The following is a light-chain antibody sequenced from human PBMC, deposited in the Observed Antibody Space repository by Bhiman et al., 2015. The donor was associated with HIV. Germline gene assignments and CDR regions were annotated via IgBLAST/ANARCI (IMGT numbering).Light chain of an antibody. Sequence: SYELTQPPSVSVFPGQTARITCSGDALSKQYVYWYQQKSGQTPVLVIYQDTERPSGIPERFSGSNSGTTVALIISDVRAEDEADYYCQSTDIAGTYVFGPGTILTVL. CDR1: ALSKQY. V-gene: IGLV3-25*03. J-gene: IGLJ1*01. CDR3: QSTDIAGTYV. CDR2: QDT.